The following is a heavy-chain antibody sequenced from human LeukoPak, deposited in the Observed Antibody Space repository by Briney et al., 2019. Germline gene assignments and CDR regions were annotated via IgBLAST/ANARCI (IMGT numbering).Heavy chain of an antibody. V-gene: IGHV3-15*01. Sequence: PGGSLRLSCAASGFPFSNAWMSWVRQAPGKGLEWVGRIKTKTDGGTTDYAAPVKGRFTISRDDSKNTLYLQTNSLKIEDTAVYYCATDRPWRGVYWGQGTLVTVSS. CDR3: ATDRPWRGVY. D-gene: IGHD3-10*01. CDR1: GFPFSNAW. J-gene: IGHJ4*02. CDR2: IKTKTDGGTT.